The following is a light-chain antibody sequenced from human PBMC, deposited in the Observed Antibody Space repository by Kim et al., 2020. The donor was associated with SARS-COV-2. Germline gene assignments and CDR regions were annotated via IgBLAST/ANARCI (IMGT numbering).Light chain of an antibody. CDR1: RSVTTN. CDR2: DAS. Sequence: LSPGERATPSCRASRSVTTNLALYHQKPGQPPRLLTYDASNRATGIPARFSGSGSGTEFTLTISSLEPEDFAVYYCQQRESWPLTFGGGTKVDIK. J-gene: IGKJ4*01. V-gene: IGKV3-11*01. CDR3: QQRESWPLT.